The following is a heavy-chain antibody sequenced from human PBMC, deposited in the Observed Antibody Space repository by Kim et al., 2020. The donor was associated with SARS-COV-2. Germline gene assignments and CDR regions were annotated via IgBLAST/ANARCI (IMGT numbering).Heavy chain of an antibody. V-gene: IGHV3-30*07. J-gene: IGHJ4*02. CDR3: ARDFTADYFDY. Sequence: SAKGQFIIARDNSKTTLYLQMNSLKAEDTAVYYCARDFTADYFDYWGQGTLVTVSS. D-gene: IGHD2-21*02.